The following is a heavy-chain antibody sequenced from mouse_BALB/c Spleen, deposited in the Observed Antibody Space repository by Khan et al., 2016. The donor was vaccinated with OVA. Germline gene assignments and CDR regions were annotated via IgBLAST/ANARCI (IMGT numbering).Heavy chain of an antibody. Sequence: VQLQQSGAELVKPGASVKLSCTASDFNIKDTYIHWVKQRPEQGLEWIGGIDPANGNNKYDPKFQGKATITVDTSSNTAYLHLRGLTSEDTDVYYCASFDYDAGAWFAYWGQGTLVTVSA. V-gene: IGHV14-3*02. CDR3: ASFDYDAGAWFAY. CDR1: DFNIKDTY. D-gene: IGHD2-4*01. CDR2: IDPANGNN. J-gene: IGHJ3*01.